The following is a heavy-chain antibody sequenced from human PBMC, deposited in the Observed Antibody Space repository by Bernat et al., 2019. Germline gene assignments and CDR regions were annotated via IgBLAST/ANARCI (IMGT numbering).Heavy chain of an antibody. J-gene: IGHJ3*02. V-gene: IGHV3-30*18. CDR3: AKGYSGYDYAYDI. D-gene: IGHD5-12*01. Sequence: QVQLVESGGGVVQPGRSLRLSCAASGFTFSSHCIHWVRQAPGKGLEWVAVISYDGRNKYYADSVKGRFTISRDNSKNTLYLQMNSLRAEDTAVYYCAKGYSGYDYAYDIWGQGTMVTVSS. CDR2: ISYDGRNK. CDR1: GFTFSSHC.